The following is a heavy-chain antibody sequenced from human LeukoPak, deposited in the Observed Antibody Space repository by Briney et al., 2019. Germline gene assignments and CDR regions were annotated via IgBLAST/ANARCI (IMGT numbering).Heavy chain of an antibody. J-gene: IGHJ4*02. Sequence: PSETLSLTCSDSGGSISSSSYYWGWIRQPPGKGLEWIGSIYYSGNTYYNPSLKSPVTISIDTSKNQFSLKLSSVTAADTAVYYCASFDYYGSGSYPGWGQGTLVTVSS. D-gene: IGHD3-10*01. CDR2: IYYSGNT. CDR3: ASFDYYGSGSYPG. CDR1: GGSISSSSYY. V-gene: IGHV4-39*07.